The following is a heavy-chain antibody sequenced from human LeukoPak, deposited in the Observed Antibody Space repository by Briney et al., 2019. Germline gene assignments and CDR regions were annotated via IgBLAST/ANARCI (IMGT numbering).Heavy chain of an antibody. D-gene: IGHD1-14*01. CDR2: IYYSDST. V-gene: IGHV4-59*01. CDR3: ARFPGGAEYRHYYYMDV. J-gene: IGHJ6*03. Sequence: SETLSLTCTVSGGSISSYYWSWIRQPAGKGLECIGYIYYSDSTNYNPSLKSRITVSVDTSKNQFSLKLSSVTAADTAVYYCARFPGGAEYRHYYYMDVWGKGTTVTVSS. CDR1: GGSISSYY.